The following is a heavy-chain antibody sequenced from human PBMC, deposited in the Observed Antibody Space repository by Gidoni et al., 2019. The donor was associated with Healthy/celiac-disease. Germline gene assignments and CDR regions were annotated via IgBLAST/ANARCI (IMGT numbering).Heavy chain of an antibody. D-gene: IGHD3-10*01. Sequence: HWVSAIGTAGDTYYPGSVKGRFTISRENAKNSLYLQMNSLRAGDTAVYYCARDRGGGWFDPWGQGTLVTVSS. CDR3: ARDRGGGWFDP. CDR2: IGTAGDT. J-gene: IGHJ5*02. V-gene: IGHV3-13*01.